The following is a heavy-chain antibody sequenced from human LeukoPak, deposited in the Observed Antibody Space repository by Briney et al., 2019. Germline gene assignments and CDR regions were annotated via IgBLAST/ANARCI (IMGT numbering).Heavy chain of an antibody. V-gene: IGHV3-74*01. CDR3: ARDLGLRFDF. Sequence: PGGSLRLSCAGSGFTFSNYWMHWVRQAPGKGLVWVAFINSDGTSTNYADSVKGRFTISRDNAKNTLYLQMNSLTAEDTAVHYCARDLGLRFDFWGQGTLVTVSS. J-gene: IGHJ4*02. D-gene: IGHD2-21*02. CDR1: GFTFSNYW. CDR2: INSDGTST.